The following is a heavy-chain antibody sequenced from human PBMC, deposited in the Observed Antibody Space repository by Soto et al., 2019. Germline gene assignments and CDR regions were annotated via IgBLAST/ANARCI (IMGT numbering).Heavy chain of an antibody. V-gene: IGHV4-59*01. J-gene: IGHJ4*02. D-gene: IGHD2-21*02. CDR1: GGSISSYY. CDR2: IYYSGST. CDR3: ARAPYVQVTENIMFDY. Sequence: SETLSLTCTVSGGSISSYYWSWIRQPPGKGLEWIGYIYYSGSTNYNPSLKSRVTISVDTSKNQFSLKLSSVTAADTALYYCARAPYVQVTENIMFDYWGQGTLVTVSA.